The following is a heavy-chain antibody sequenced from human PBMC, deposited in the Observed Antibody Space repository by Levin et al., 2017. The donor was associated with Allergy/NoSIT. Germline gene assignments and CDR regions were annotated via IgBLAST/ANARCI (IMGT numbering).Heavy chain of an antibody. V-gene: IGHV4-30-2*01. CDR1: GASLSGFS. CDR3: ARGPYDSSKQVGAEFDY. CDR2: IYYSGST. J-gene: IGHJ4*02. D-gene: IGHD3-22*01. Sequence: SPTLSLTCAVSGASLSGFSWSWIRQPPGKALEWIGYIYYSGSTHYNSSLESRVTISVDRSKGQFSLNLRSLTAADTAVYYCARGPYDSSKQVGAEFDYWGQGTPVTVSS.